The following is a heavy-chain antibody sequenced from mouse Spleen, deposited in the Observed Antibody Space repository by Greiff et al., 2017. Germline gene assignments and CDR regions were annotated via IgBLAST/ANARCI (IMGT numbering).Heavy chain of an antibody. CDR3: ARHNAIGAMDY. J-gene: IGHJ4*01. CDR1: GFTFSDYY. V-gene: IGHV5-12*02. CDR2: ISNGGGST. Sequence: EVKLMESGGGLVQPGGSLKLSCATSGFTFSDYYMYWVRQTPEKRLEWVAYISNGGGSTYYPDTVKGRFTISRDNAKNTLYLQMSRLKSEDTAMYYCARHNAIGAMDYWGQGTSVTVSS.